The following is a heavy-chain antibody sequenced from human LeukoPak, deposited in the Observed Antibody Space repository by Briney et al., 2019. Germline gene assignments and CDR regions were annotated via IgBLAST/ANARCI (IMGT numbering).Heavy chain of an antibody. CDR2: ISGSGGST. J-gene: IGHJ4*02. CDR3: AKGSVVVPADTFDY. Sequence: GGSLRLSCAASGYMFSGYSMNWVRQAPGKGLEWVSAISGSGGSTYYADSVKGRFTISRDNSKNTLYLQMNSLRAEDTAVYYCAKGSVVVPADTFDYWGQGTLVTVSS. D-gene: IGHD2-2*01. CDR1: GYMFSGYS. V-gene: IGHV3-23*01.